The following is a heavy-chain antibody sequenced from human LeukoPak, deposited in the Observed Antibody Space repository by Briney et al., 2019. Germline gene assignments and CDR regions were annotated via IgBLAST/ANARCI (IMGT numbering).Heavy chain of an antibody. Sequence: GASVKVSCKASGYTFTSYGISWVRQAPGQGLEWMGWISAYNGNTNYAQKLQGRVTMTTDTSTSTAYMELRSLRSDDTAVYYCARVHRVRSSGYYGARGPYYFDYWGQGTLVTVSS. CDR1: GYTFTSYG. CDR2: ISAYNGNT. CDR3: ARVHRVRSSGYYGARGPYYFDY. V-gene: IGHV1-18*01. D-gene: IGHD3-22*01. J-gene: IGHJ4*02.